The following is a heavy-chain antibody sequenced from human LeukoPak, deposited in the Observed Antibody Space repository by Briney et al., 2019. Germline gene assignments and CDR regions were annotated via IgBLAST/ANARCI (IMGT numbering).Heavy chain of an antibody. CDR3: ARGLSSDSSGYYYSYYYYYGMDV. Sequence: GGSLRLSCAASGFTFSSYAMHWVRQAPGKGLEWVAVISYDGSNKCYADSVKGRFTISRDNSKNTLYLQMNSLRAEDTAVYYCARGLSSDSSGYYYSYYYYYGMDVWGQGTTVTVSS. CDR2: ISYDGSNK. V-gene: IGHV3-30-3*01. J-gene: IGHJ6*02. CDR1: GFTFSSYA. D-gene: IGHD3-22*01.